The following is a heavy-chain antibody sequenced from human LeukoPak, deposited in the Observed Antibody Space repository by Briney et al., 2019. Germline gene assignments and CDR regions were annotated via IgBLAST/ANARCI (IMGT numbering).Heavy chain of an antibody. J-gene: IGHJ4*02. Sequence: GGSLRLSCAASGFTFSRNAMNWVRQAPGKGLEWVSFISSSSNYMSYADSVKGRFTVSRDNAKNPLYLQMNSLRAEDTAVYYCARPLDSSNNYFDYWGQGTLVTVSA. CDR2: ISSSSNYM. V-gene: IGHV3-21*01. CDR1: GFTFSRNA. D-gene: IGHD6-13*01. CDR3: ARPLDSSNNYFDY.